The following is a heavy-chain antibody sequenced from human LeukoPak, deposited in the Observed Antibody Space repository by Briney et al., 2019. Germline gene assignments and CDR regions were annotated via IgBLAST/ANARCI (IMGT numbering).Heavy chain of an antibody. D-gene: IGHD2-15*01. J-gene: IGHJ4*02. V-gene: IGHV3-48*04. CDR1: GFTFSSYN. CDR3: ARTRGCSGGSCDNFDY. Sequence: GGSLRLSCAASGFTFSSYNMNWVRQAPGKGLEWISYISGSGSPIYYADSVKGRFTISRDNAKNSLYLQMNSLRAEDTAVYYCARTRGCSGGSCDNFDYWGQGTLVTVSS. CDR2: ISGSGSPI.